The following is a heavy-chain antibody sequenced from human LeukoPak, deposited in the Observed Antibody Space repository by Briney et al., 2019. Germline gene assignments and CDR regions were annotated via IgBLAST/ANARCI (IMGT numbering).Heavy chain of an antibody. CDR2: IYYSGST. Sequence: PSETLSLTCAVYGGSFSGYYWSWIRQPPGKGLEWIGSIYYSGSTYYNPSLKSRVTISVDTSKNQFSLKLSSVTAADTAVYYCARDPEYSSSHRENWFDPWGQGTLVTVSS. J-gene: IGHJ5*02. CDR3: ARDPEYSSSHRENWFDP. D-gene: IGHD6-6*01. V-gene: IGHV4-34*01. CDR1: GGSFSGYY.